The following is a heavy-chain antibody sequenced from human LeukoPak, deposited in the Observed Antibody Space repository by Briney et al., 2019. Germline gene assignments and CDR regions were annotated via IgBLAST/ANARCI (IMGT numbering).Heavy chain of an antibody. Sequence: SETLSLTCTVSGGSISSYYWSWIRHRAGTGLELIGRIYTSGSTNYNPSLKSRVTISVDKSKNQFSLKLSSVTAADTAVYYCARVTSDRFDPWGQGTLVTVSS. CDR3: ARVTSDRFDP. D-gene: IGHD2-2*01. J-gene: IGHJ5*02. V-gene: IGHV4-4*07. CDR1: GGSISSYY. CDR2: IYTSGST.